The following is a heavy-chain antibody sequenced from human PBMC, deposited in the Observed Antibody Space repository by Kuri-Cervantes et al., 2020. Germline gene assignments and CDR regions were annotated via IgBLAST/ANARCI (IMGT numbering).Heavy chain of an antibody. J-gene: IGHJ6*02. CDR1: GYTFTSYG. D-gene: IGHD3-9*01. Sequence: ASVKVSCKASGYTFTSYGISWVRQAPGQGLEWMGWISAYNGNTNYAQKFQGRVTMTRNTSISTAYMELSSLRSEDTAVYYCARGTYYDILTGYLHYYGMDVWGQGTTVTVSS. CDR3: ARGTYYDILTGYLHYYGMDV. V-gene: IGHV1-18*01. CDR2: ISAYNGNT.